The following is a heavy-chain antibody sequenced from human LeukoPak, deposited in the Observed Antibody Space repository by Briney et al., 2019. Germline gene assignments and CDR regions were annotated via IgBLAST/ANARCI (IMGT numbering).Heavy chain of an antibody. CDR2: INHSGST. CDR3: ARIPRSAGAARRYFDY. CDR1: GGSFSGYY. D-gene: IGHD6-6*01. Sequence: NPSETLSLTCAVYGGSFSGYYWSWIRQPPGKGLEWIGEINHSGSTNYNPSLKSRVTISVDTSKNQFSLKPSSVTAADTAVYYCARIPRSAGAARRYFDYWGQGTLVTVSS. V-gene: IGHV4-34*01. J-gene: IGHJ4*02.